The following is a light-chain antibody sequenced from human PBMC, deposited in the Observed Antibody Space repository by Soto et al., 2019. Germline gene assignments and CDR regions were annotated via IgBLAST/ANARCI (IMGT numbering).Light chain of an antibody. V-gene: IGKV1-5*03. CDR1: QSISNW. J-gene: IGKJ2*01. Sequence: DIQMTQSPSTLSASVGDRVTITCRASQSISNWLAWYQQKPRRAPKLLIYRASDLESGVPSRFSGSGSGTECTLTISRLQPDDFATYYCQQYDSFPYTFGQGSKLDIK. CDR3: QQYDSFPYT. CDR2: RAS.